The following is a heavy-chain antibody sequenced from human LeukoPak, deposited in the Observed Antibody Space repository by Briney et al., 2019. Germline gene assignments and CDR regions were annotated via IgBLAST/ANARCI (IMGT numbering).Heavy chain of an antibody. CDR3: ARNRRYGSGSYYKTLDY. D-gene: IGHD3-10*01. CDR2: ISAYNGNT. Sequence: ASVKVSCKASGYTFTSYGISWVRQAPGQGLEWMGWISAYNGNTNYAQKLQGRVTMTTDTSTSTAYMELRSLRSDDTAVYYCARNRRYGSGSYYKTLDYWGQGTLVPVSS. V-gene: IGHV1-18*04. CDR1: GYTFTSYG. J-gene: IGHJ4*02.